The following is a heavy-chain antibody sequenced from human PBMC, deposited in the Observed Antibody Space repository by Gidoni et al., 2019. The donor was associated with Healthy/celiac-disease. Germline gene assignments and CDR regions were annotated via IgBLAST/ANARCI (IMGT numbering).Heavy chain of an antibody. Sequence: QVQLVQSGAEVKKPGASVKVSCKTFGYTFTAYYMHWGRQAPGQGLEWMGWFNPNSGGTNYAQKCQGRVTMTRDTSISTVYMEVSRLRSDDTAVYYCAREGITASNTNWFDPWDQGTLVTVSS. CDR3: AREGITASNTNWFDP. CDR1: GYTFTAYY. J-gene: IGHJ5*02. D-gene: IGHD6-13*01. CDR2: FNPNSGGT. V-gene: IGHV1-2*02.